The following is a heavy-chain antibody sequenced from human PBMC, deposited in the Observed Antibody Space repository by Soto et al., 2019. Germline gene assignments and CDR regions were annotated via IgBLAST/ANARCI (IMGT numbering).Heavy chain of an antibody. J-gene: IGHJ4*02. CDR2: ISSSSSYT. V-gene: IGHV3-21*01. CDR3: AREIRGYGSFTYFDS. Sequence: GGSLRPSCAASGFTFSTYTMNWVRQAPGKGLEWVSSISSSSSYTYYADSVKGRFTISRDNAKNSLYLQMNSLRAEDTAVYYCAREIRGYGSFTYFDSWGREP. D-gene: IGHD3-10*01. CDR1: GFTFSTYT.